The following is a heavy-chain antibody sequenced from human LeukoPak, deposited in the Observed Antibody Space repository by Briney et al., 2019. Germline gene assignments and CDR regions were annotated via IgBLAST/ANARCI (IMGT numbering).Heavy chain of an antibody. CDR2: IIPILGIA. CDR1: GGTFSSYA. J-gene: IGHJ6*02. CDR3: ARDDGYSGYDSYGMDV. D-gene: IGHD5-12*01. V-gene: IGHV1-69*04. Sequence: SVKVSCKASGGTFSSYAISWVRRAPGQGLEWMGRIIPILGIANYAQKFQGRVTITADKSTSTAYMELSSLRSEDTAVYYCARDDGYSGYDSYGMDVWGQGTTVTVSS.